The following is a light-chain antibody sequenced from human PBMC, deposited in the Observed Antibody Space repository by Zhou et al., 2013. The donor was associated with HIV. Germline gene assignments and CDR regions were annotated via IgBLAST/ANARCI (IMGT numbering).Light chain of an antibody. CDR1: QGISSY. CDR2: AAS. CDR3: QQYNSYPS. Sequence: DVQLTQSPSSLSAPVGDRVTITCRASQGISSYVAWYQQKPGKAPKLLIYAASTLQTGVPSRFSGSGSGTEFTLTISSLQPEDFATYYCQQYNSYPSFGGGTKVEIK. J-gene: IGKJ4*01. V-gene: IGKV1-9*01.